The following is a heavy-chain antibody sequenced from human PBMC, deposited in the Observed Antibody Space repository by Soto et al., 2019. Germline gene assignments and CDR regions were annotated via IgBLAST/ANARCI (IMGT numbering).Heavy chain of an antibody. CDR3: TRASSLDFDF. V-gene: IGHV3-49*04. J-gene: IGHJ4*02. D-gene: IGHD3-16*01. CDR1: GFTFGDYA. CDR2: IRRNAYGGTT. Sequence: GGSLRLSCTTSGFTFGDYALSWVRQAPGKGLGWVGFIRRNAYGGTTDYAASVKGRFTISRDDSKSIAYLQMNGLRTEDTALYYCTRASSLDFDFWGQGTLVTVSS.